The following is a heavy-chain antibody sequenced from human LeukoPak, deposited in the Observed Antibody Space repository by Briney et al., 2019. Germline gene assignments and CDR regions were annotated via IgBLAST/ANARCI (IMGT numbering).Heavy chain of an antibody. CDR1: GFTFSSYA. V-gene: IGHV3-23*01. D-gene: IGHD6-19*01. J-gene: IGHJ4*02. Sequence: GGSLRLSCAASGFTFSSYAMSWVRQAPGKGLEWVSAISGSGGSTYYADSVKGRFTISRDNSKNTLYLQMNSLRAEDTAVYYCAKVMRFAPPNIAVAGFMDYWGQGTLVTVSS. CDR3: AKVMRFAPPNIAVAGFMDY. CDR2: ISGSGGST.